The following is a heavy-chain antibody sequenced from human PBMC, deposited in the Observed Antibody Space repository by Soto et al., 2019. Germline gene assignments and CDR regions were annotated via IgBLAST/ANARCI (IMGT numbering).Heavy chain of an antibody. CDR3: AGAPGSSGYYSTFDY. D-gene: IGHD3-22*01. CDR1: GYSFTSYW. J-gene: IGHJ4*02. CDR2: IYPGDSDT. V-gene: IGHV5-51*01. Sequence: EVQLVQSGAEVKKPGESLKISCKGSGYSFTSYWIGWVRQMPGKGLEWMGIIYPGDSDTRYSPSFQGQVTISADKSIRTAYLQWSSLKASDTALYYCAGAPGSSGYYSTFDYLGQGTPVTVSS.